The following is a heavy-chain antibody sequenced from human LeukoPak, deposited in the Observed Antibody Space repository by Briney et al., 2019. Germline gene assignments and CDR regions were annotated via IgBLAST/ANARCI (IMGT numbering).Heavy chain of an antibody. V-gene: IGHV3-23*01. CDR2: VSGGGANT. CDR3: AKAAVAGTTVAEYFQH. Sequence: GGSLRLSCAASGFTFSSYAMGWVRQAPGKGLEWVSGVSGGGANTYYADSVKGRFTISRDNSKNTLYLQMNSLRAEDTAVYYCAKAAVAGTTVAEYFQHWGQGTLVTVSS. CDR1: GFTFSSYA. D-gene: IGHD6-19*01. J-gene: IGHJ1*01.